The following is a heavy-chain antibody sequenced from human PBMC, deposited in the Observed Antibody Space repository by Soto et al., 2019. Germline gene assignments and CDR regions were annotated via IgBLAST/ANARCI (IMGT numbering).Heavy chain of an antibody. D-gene: IGHD6-13*01. CDR3: AREGVSSSWYNHDGMDV. CDR1: GGSISSYY. CDR2: IYYSGST. J-gene: IGHJ6*02. V-gene: IGHV4-59*01. Sequence: QVQLQESGPGLVKPSETLSLTCTVSGGSISSYYWSWIRQPPGKGLEWIGYIYYSGSTNYNPSLQSRVTISVDTSKNQFSLKLSAVTAADTAVYYCAREGVSSSWYNHDGMDVWGQGTTVTVSS.